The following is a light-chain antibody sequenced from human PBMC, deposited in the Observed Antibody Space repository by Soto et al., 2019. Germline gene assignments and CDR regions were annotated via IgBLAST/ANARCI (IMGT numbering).Light chain of an antibody. V-gene: IGLV2-14*03. CDR3: SSYGASSTL. CDR2: DVS. Sequence: QSLLTQPSSLSGSPGQSITISCPGTSSDIGSYNYISWYQQHPGKAPKLMIFDVSYRPSGISDRFSGSKSGNTASLTISGLQPEDEADYYCSSYGASSTLFGGGTKVTVL. J-gene: IGLJ2*01. CDR1: SSDIGSYNY.